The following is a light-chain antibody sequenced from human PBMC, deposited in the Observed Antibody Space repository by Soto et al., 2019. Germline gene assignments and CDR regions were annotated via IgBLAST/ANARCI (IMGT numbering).Light chain of an antibody. CDR3: PTWNGGSFV. J-gene: IGLJ1*01. CDR2: GNT. V-gene: IGLV1-44*01. Sequence: QSVLAQPPSASGTPGQSVTISCSGNTSNIGRSTVSWYQQFPGAAPKLLIYGNTQRPLGVPVRFSGSKSDTSASLALGGLQSEDEADSYSPTWNGGSFVFGIGTKVTVL. CDR1: TSNIGRST.